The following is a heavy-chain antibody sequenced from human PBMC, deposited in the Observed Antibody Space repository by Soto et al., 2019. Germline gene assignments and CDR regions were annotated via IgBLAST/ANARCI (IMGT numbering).Heavy chain of an antibody. D-gene: IGHD3-22*01. CDR1: GFTFSSYS. V-gene: IGHV3-48*02. CDR2: ITSTTSST. CDR3: ARLGRDSSGYYADY. J-gene: IGHJ4*02. Sequence: GSLRLSCAASGFTFSSYSMNWVRQAPGKGLEWISYITSTTSSTYYADSVKGRFTTSRDNAKNSLYLQMNSLRDEDTAVYYCARLGRDSSGYYADYWGQGTLVTVSS.